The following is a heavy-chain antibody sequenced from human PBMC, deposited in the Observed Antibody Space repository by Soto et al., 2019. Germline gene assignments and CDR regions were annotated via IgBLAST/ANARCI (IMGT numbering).Heavy chain of an antibody. J-gene: IGHJ4*02. CDR3: AATTVVTPVDY. D-gene: IGHD4-17*01. V-gene: IGHV4-59*08. CDR1: GGSISSYY. Sequence: QVQLQESGPGLVKPSETLSLTCTVSGGSISSYYWSWIRQPPGKGLEWIGYIYYSGSTNYNPSLKSXXTXSXDTSKNQFSLKLSSVTAADTAVYYGAATTVVTPVDYWGQGTLVTVSS. CDR2: IYYSGST.